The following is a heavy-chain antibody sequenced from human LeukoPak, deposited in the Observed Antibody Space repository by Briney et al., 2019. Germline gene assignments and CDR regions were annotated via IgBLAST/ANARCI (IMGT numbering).Heavy chain of an antibody. CDR1: GGHFSGYY. Sequence: SETLSLTCAVYGGHFSGYYWSWIRQPPGKGLEWIGEIIDSGTTNYNPSLKSRVTISIDTSKSQFSLKLSSVTAADTAVYYCASRERWGQGTLVTVSS. V-gene: IGHV4-34*12. CDR2: IIDSGTT. CDR3: ASRER. J-gene: IGHJ4*01.